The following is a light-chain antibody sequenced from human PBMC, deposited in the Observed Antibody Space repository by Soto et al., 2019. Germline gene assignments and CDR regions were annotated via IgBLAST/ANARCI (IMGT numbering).Light chain of an antibody. CDR1: QDISNY. CDR3: QQYDNLPLT. CDR2: DAS. V-gene: IGKV1-33*01. J-gene: IGKJ4*01. Sequence: DIQMTQSPSSLSASVGDRVTITCQASQDISNYLNWYQQKPGKAPKLLIYDASNLETGVPSRFSGSGSGKDFTFTISSLKPEDIATYYCQQYDNLPLTLGGGTKVDI.